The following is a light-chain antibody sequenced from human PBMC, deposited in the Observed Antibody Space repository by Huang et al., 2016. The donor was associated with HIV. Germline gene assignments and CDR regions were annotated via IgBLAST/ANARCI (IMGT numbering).Light chain of an antibody. Sequence: DIQMTQSPSSLSASVGDRVTITCRACQGIGNSLAWYQQKPEKAPRLLLYATSRLESGVPSRFSGSGSGTHYPLTISTLQPEDIASYYCQQYHGIPWTFGQGTKVEIK. V-gene: IGKV1-NL1*01. CDR2: ATS. CDR1: QGIGNS. J-gene: IGKJ1*01. CDR3: QQYHGIPWT.